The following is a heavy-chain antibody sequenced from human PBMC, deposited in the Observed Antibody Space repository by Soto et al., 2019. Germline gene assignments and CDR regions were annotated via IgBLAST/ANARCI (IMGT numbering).Heavy chain of an antibody. D-gene: IGHD6-19*01. V-gene: IGHV4-59*01. CDR1: GGSISSYY. J-gene: IGHJ3*02. CDR2: IYYSGST. CDR3: ARGPGDSGWYGAFDI. Sequence: SETLSLTCTVSGGSISSYYWSWIRQPPGKGLEWIGYIYYSGSTNYNPSLKSRVTISVDTSKNQFSLKLSSVTAADTAVYYCARGPGDSGWYGAFDIWGQGTMVTVSS.